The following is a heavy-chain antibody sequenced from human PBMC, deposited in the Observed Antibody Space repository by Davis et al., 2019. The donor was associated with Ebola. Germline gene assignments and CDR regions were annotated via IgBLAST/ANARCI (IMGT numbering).Heavy chain of an antibody. CDR1: GFTFDDYT. CDR3: AKDWFNDYGDYGYFDY. J-gene: IGHJ4*02. CDR2: ISWDSGST. Sequence: PGGSLRLSCAASGFTFDDYTMHWVRQAPGKGLEWVSLISWDSGSTYYADSVKGRFTISRDNAKNSLYLQMNSLRAEDTALYYCAKDWFNDYGDYGYFDYWGQGTLVTVSS. D-gene: IGHD4-17*01. V-gene: IGHV3-43*01.